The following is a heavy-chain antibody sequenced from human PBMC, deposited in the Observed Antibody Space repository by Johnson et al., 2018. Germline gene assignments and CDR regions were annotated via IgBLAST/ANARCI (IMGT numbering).Heavy chain of an antibody. CDR1: GFTFRNYW. Sequence: VQLVESGGGLVQPGGSLRLSCAASGFTFRNYWMSWVRQAPGKGLEWVANINKDGSEKYHVDSVKGQFTIARDNAKNSLYLLMRSLRAEDTGVYYCARVFAPDYYYHGMDVWGQGTTVTVSS. D-gene: IGHD2-21*01. V-gene: IGHV3-7*01. CDR2: INKDGSEK. CDR3: ARVFAPDYYYHGMDV. J-gene: IGHJ6*02.